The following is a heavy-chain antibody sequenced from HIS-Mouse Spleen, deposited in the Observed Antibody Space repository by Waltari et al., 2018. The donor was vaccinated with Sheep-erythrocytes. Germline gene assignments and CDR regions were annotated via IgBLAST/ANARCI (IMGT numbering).Heavy chain of an antibody. CDR2: ICYSGGT. J-gene: IGHJ5*02. CDR1: GGPLSSSSYS. Sequence: QLQLQESGPGLVKPSETLSLTCTVSGGPLSSSSYSRGRIRQPPGQGLGWVGSICYSGGTDYSPCREGRVTIAVDTSKSQFSLRLSCVTAADTAVYYWARVPAGYYDCWSGPAGPRWFAPWGQGTLVTVSS. CDR3: ARVPAGYYDCWSGPAGPRWFAP. D-gene: IGHD3-3*01. V-gene: IGHV4-39*07.